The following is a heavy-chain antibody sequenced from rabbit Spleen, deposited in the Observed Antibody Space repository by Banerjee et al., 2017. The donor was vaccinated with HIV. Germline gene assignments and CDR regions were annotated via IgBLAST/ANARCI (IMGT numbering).Heavy chain of an antibody. CDR2: IDTGSRDFT. J-gene: IGHJ6*01. V-gene: IGHV1S45*01. CDR3: ARDTSSSFSSYGMDL. CDR1: GFSFSNNDY. D-gene: IGHD1-1*01. Sequence: QEQLVESGGDLVKPEGTLTLTCTAAGFSFSNNDYICWVRQAPGKGLEWIACIDTGSRDFTYYASWAKGRFTISKTSSTTVTLQMTSLTVADTATYFCARDTSSSFSSYGMDLWGPGTLVTVS.